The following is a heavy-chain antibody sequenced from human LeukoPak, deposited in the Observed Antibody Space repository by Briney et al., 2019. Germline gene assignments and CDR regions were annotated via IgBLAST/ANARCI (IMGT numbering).Heavy chain of an antibody. CDR2: IYYSGST. V-gene: IGHV4-59*01. J-gene: IGHJ3*02. Sequence: TSETLSLTCTVSGGSISSYYWSWIRQPPGKGLEWIGYIYYSGSTNYNPSLKSRVTISVDTSKNQFSLKLSSVTAADTAVYYCARVGYYYGSGSYPDAFDIWGQGTMVTVSS. CDR1: GGSISSYY. D-gene: IGHD3-10*01. CDR3: ARVGYYYGSGSYPDAFDI.